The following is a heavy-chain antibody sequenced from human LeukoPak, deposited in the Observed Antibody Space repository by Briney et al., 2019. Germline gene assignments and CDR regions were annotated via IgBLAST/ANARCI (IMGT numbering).Heavy chain of an antibody. D-gene: IGHD2-2*01. CDR2: ISYDGSNK. J-gene: IGHJ4*02. CDR1: GFTFSSYG. Sequence: GGSLRLSCAASGFTFSSYGMHWVRQAPGKGLEWVAVISYDGSNKYYADSVKGRFTISRDNSENTLYLQMNSLRAEDTAVYYCAKVVSRYCSSTSCPEDYWGQGTLVTVSS. CDR3: AKVVSRYCSSTSCPEDY. V-gene: IGHV3-30*18.